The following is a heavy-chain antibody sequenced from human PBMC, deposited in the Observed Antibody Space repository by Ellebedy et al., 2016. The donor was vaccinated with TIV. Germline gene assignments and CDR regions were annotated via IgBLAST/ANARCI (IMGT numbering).Heavy chain of an antibody. CDR3: ARAVASIGGSVY. D-gene: IGHD6-19*01. J-gene: IGHJ4*02. Sequence: ASVKVSCKASGYTFTSYYMHWVRQAPGQGLEWMGIINPSGGSTSYAQKFQGRVTMTRDTSTSTVYMELSSLRSEDTAVYFCARAVASIGGSVYWGQGTLVTVSS. V-gene: IGHV1-46*01. CDR2: INPSGGST. CDR1: GYTFTSYY.